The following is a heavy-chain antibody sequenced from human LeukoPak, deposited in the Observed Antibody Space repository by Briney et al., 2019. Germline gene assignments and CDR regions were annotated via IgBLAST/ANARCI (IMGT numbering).Heavy chain of an antibody. V-gene: IGHV3-20*04. D-gene: IGHD4-23*01. CDR1: GFTFSSYW. J-gene: IGHJ4*02. Sequence: GGSLRLSCAASGFTFSSYWMSWVRQAPGKGLEWVSGVNWNGYSTGYADSVKGRFTISRDNAKNSLYLQMNSLRAEDTALYYCAREGSRGNLGYWGQGTLVTVSS. CDR2: VNWNGYST. CDR3: AREGSRGNLGY.